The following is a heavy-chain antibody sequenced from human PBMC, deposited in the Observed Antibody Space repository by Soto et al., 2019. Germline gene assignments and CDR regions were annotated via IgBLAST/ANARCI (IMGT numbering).Heavy chain of an antibody. J-gene: IGHJ6*02. Sequence: PGGSLRLSCAVSGFTFSNYAFSWVRQAPGKGLEWVSAISGSGSSTYYADSLKGRFTISRDNFMNTLHLEMNSLRAEDTAVYFCVKDYYGDCDPSQYFYYGMDVWGQGTTVTVSS. V-gene: IGHV3-23*01. CDR2: ISGSGSST. CDR3: VKDYYGDCDPSQYFYYGMDV. CDR1: GFTFSNYA. D-gene: IGHD2-21*02.